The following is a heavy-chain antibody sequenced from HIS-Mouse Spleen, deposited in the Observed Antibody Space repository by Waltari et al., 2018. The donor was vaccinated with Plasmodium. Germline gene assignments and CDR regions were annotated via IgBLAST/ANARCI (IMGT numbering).Heavy chain of an antibody. D-gene: IGHD6-6*01. CDR1: GFSLSTSAMC. V-gene: IGHV2-70*15. CDR3: ARHKKRGQLVRGYFDY. J-gene: IGHJ4*02. Sequence: QVTLRESGPALVKPTQTLTLTCTFSGFSLSTSAMCVSWIRTPPGKALEWLARIDWDDDKYYSTSLKTRLTISKDTSKNQVVLTMTNMDPVDTATYYCARHKKRGQLVRGYFDYWGQGTLVTVSS. CDR2: IDWDDDK.